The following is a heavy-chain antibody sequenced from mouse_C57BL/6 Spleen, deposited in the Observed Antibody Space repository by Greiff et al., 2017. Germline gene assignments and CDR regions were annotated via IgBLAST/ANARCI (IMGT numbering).Heavy chain of an antibody. J-gene: IGHJ4*01. CDR2: IDPSDSYT. V-gene: IGHV1-69*01. CDR1: GYTFTSYW. D-gene: IGHD1-1*01. CDR3: ARVYYGSKDAMDY. Sequence: QVQLKQPGAELVMPGASVKLSCKASGYTFTSYWMHWVKQRPGQGLEWIGEIDPSDSYTNYNQKFKGKSTLTVDKSSSTAYMQLSSLTSEDSAVYYCARVYYGSKDAMDYWGQGTSVTVSS.